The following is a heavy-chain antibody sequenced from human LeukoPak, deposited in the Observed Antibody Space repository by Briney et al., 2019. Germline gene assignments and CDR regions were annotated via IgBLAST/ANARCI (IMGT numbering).Heavy chain of an antibody. V-gene: IGHV1-69*05. J-gene: IGHJ4*02. CDR3: ARDRVVLRYFDWLLPDY. CDR1: GYTFTSYD. Sequence: SVKVSCKASGYTFTSYDISWVRQAPGQGLEWMGRIIPIFGTANYAQKFQGRVTITTDESTSTAYMELSSLRSEDTAVYYCARDRVVLRYFDWLLPDYWGQGTLVTVSS. CDR2: IIPIFGTA. D-gene: IGHD3-9*01.